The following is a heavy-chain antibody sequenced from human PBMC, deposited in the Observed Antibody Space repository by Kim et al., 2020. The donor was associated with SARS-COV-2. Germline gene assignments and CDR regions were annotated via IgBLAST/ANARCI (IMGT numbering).Heavy chain of an antibody. CDR1: GYTFTSYG. V-gene: IGHV1-18*01. CDR2: ISAYNGNT. CDR3: ARDRLSYCSGGSCYHNAFDI. J-gene: IGHJ3*02. D-gene: IGHD2-15*01. Sequence: ASVKVSCKASGYTFTSYGISWVRQAPGQGLEWMGWISAYNGNTNYAQKLQGRVTMTTDTSTSTAYMELRSLRSDDTAVYYCARDRLSYCSGGSCYHNAFDIWGQGTMVTVSS.